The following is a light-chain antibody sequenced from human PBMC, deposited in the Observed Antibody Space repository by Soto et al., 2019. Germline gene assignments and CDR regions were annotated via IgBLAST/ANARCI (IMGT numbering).Light chain of an antibody. CDR2: GAS. V-gene: IGKV3-20*01. CDR3: QQYGSSPS. Sequence: ELVLTQSPGTLSLSPGERATLSCRASQSVKSSYLAWYQQKPGQAPRLLIYGASSRATGIPDRFSGSGSGTDFTLIISRLEPEDFAVYYCQQYGSSPSFGGGTKVEIK. CDR1: QSVKSSY. J-gene: IGKJ4*01.